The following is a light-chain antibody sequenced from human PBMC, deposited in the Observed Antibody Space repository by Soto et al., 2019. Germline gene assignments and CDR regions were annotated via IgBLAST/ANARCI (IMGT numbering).Light chain of an antibody. CDR1: QRISTW. CDR3: QQYENLPT. CDR2: DAS. J-gene: IGKJ5*01. Sequence: DIQITPSPFTLSSFFGDGVTTTFRASQRISTWLAWYQQKPGKAPKLLISDASSLETGVPSRFSGSGSGTDFTFTISRLQPEDIATYYCQQYENLPTFGQGTRLEIK. V-gene: IGKV1-5*01.